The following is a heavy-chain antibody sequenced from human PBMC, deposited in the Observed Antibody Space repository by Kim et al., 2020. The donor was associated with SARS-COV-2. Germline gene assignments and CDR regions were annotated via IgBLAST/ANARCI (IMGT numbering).Heavy chain of an antibody. CDR2: ISYDGSNK. D-gene: IGHD3-16*01. J-gene: IGHJ6*02. CDR1: GFTFSTYG. CDR3: ALGKGGSDYYGMDV. V-gene: IGHV3-30*03. Sequence: GGSLRLSCAASGFTFSTYGMHWVRQAPGKGLEWVAVISYDGSNKYYADSVKGRFTISRDNSKNTLYLQMNSLRAEDTAVYYCALGKGGSDYYGMDVWGQGTTVTVSS.